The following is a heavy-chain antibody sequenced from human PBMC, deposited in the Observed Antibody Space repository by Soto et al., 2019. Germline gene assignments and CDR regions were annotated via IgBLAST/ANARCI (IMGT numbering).Heavy chain of an antibody. CDR3: AHRQTYWGGDCYSGFDY. CDR2: IYWDDDK. CDR1: GFSLSTSGVG. J-gene: IGHJ4*02. D-gene: IGHD2-21*02. V-gene: IGHV2-5*02. Sequence: QITLKESGPTLVKPTQTLTLTCTFSGFSLSTSGVGVGWIRQPPGKALEWLALIYWDDDKRYSPSLKSRLTNNKDTSNNQVVLTMTNMDPVDTATYYCAHRQTYWGGDCYSGFDYWGQGTLVTVSS.